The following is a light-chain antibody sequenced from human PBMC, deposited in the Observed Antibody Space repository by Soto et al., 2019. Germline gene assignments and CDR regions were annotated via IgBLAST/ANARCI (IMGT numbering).Light chain of an antibody. CDR3: QQYNSYPYT. J-gene: IGKJ2*01. V-gene: IGKV1-5*01. CDR1: QSISNW. Sequence: DIQMTQSPSTLSASVGDRVTITCRASQSISNWLAWYQQKPGKAPKLLIYDASSLDSRVPSRFSGSGSGTEFTLTISSLQPDDFATYYCQQYNSYPYTFGQGTKGEIK. CDR2: DAS.